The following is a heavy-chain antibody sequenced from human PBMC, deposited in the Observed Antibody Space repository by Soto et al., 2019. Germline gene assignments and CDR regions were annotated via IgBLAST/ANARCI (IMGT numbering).Heavy chain of an antibody. J-gene: IGHJ6*02. V-gene: IGHV1-18*01. D-gene: IGHD3-3*01. CDR1: GYTFTSYG. Sequence: QVQLVQSGAEVKKPGASVKVSCKASGYTFTSYGISWVRQAPGQGLEWMGWISAYNGNTNYAQKLQGRVTMTTDTSTSTAYMELRSRRSDDTAVYYCASNYDFWSVYYTGRHRYYYGMDVWFQGTTVTVSS. CDR2: ISAYNGNT. CDR3: ASNYDFWSVYYTGRHRYYYGMDV.